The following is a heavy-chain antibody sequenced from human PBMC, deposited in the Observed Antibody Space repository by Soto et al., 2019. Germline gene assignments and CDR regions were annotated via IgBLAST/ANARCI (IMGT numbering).Heavy chain of an antibody. CDR1: GGTFSSYA. D-gene: IGHD1-26*01. V-gene: IGHV1-69*13. CDR2: IIPIFGTA. CDR3: ARVGSFSGSYRPRGMDV. J-gene: IGHJ6*02. Sequence: RASVKVSCKASGGTFSSYAISWVRQAPGQGLEWMGGIIPIFGTANYAQKFQGRVTITADESTSTAYMELSSLRSEDTAVYYCARVGSFSGSYRPRGMDVWGQGTTVTVSS.